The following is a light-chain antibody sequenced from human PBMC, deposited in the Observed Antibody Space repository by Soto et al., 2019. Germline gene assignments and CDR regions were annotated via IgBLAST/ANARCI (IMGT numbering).Light chain of an antibody. Sequence: DIQMTQSPSTLSASVGDRVTITCRASQSIGNLLAWYQQKPGQAPNLLISKASSLKNGVPSRFSGSGPGTEFTLTISSLQPDDFATYYCQQYNSFSYTFGQGTKL. CDR1: QSIGNL. J-gene: IGKJ2*01. CDR3: QQYNSFSYT. V-gene: IGKV1-5*03. CDR2: KAS.